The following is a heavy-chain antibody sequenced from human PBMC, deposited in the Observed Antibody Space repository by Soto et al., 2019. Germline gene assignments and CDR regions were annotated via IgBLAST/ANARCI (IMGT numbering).Heavy chain of an antibody. Sequence: QITLKESGPALVKPTQTLTLTCTFSGFSLSTSGVGLGWIRQPPGKALEWLAVIFWDDDKRYSPSLKGRLTITKDTSRNQVVLTMTNMDPVDTATYYCAHRPYYGDYGGTFDYWGQGTLVTVSS. V-gene: IGHV2-5*02. J-gene: IGHJ4*02. CDR3: AHRPYYGDYGGTFDY. CDR2: IFWDDDK. CDR1: GFSLSTSGVG. D-gene: IGHD4-17*01.